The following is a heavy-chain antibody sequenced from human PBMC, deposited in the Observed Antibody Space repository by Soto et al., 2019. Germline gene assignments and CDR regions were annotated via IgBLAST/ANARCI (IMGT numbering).Heavy chain of an antibody. CDR1: GGSISSSY. D-gene: IGHD6-25*01. V-gene: IGHV4-59*08. J-gene: IGHJ4*02. CDR2: IYHSGST. CDR3: ARLGSIAADDFDY. Sequence: QVQLQESGPGLVKPSETLSLTCTVSGGSISSSYWSWIRQSPGKGLEWTGYIYHSGSTNYNPSLKSRVTISVDTPKNQFSLKLSSVTAADTAVYYCARLGSIAADDFDYWGQGTLVTVSS.